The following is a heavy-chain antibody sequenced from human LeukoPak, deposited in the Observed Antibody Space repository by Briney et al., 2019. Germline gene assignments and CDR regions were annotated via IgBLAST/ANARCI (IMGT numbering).Heavy chain of an antibody. CDR3: ARIEWERLGRAFDI. V-gene: IGHV3-53*01. J-gene: IGHJ3*02. Sequence: GGSLRLSCAASGFTFSDNYMTWVRQALGKGLEWVSSIYNTGATHYAESVKGRFTISRDNSKNTLFLQMNSLRAEDMAVYYCARIEWERLGRAFDIWGQGTMVTVSS. CDR2: IYNTGAT. D-gene: IGHD1-26*01. CDR1: GFTFSDNY.